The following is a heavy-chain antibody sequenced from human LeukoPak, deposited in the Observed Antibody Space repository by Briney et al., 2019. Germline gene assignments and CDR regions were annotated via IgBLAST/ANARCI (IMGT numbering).Heavy chain of an antibody. J-gene: IGHJ5*02. CDR3: ARDTRPLITIFGVVSSWFDP. V-gene: IGHV4-61*02. D-gene: IGHD3-3*01. Sequence: PSETLSLTCAVSGGSISSGSYYWSWIGQPAGKGLEWIGRIYTSGSTNYNPSLKSRVTISVDTSKNQFSLKLSSVTAADTAVYYCARDTRPLITIFGVVSSWFDPWGQGTLVTVSS. CDR2: IYTSGST. CDR1: GGSISSGSYY.